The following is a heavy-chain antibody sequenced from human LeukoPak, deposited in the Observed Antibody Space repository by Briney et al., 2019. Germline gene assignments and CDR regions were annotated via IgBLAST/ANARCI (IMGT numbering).Heavy chain of an antibody. J-gene: IGHJ4*02. Sequence: SETLSLTCTVSGGSISSYYWSWIRQPPGKGLEWIAYIDYSGATKFNPSLKSRVTITLDTSKNQFSLKLSSVTAADTAVYYCARDRRGYYDSSGHFDYWGQGTLVTVSS. D-gene: IGHD3-22*01. V-gene: IGHV4-59*01. CDR3: ARDRRGYYDSSGHFDY. CDR1: GGSISSYY. CDR2: IDYSGAT.